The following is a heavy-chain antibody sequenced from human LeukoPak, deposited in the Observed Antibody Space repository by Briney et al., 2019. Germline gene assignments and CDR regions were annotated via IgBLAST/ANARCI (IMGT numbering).Heavy chain of an antibody. V-gene: IGHV3-7*01. CDR1: GFTFSSLW. D-gene: IGHD6-19*01. J-gene: IGHJ4*02. CDR2: INQDGGTT. CDR3: ARVWYSSGWYYDY. Sequence: GGSLRLSCAASGFTFSSLWMSWVRQAPGRGPEWVANINQDGGTTYYVASVKGRFTISRDNAKNSLYLQMNSLRAEDTAVYYCARVWYSSGWYYDYWGQGTQVTVSS.